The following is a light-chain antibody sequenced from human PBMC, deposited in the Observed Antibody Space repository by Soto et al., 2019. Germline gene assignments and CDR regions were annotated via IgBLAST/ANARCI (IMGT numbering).Light chain of an antibody. CDR2: HAS. V-gene: IGKV1-33*01. J-gene: IGKJ1*01. Sequence: DIQMTQSPSSLSASVGDRVTITCQASQDISKYLNWYQQKPGKAPKLLIYHASNVETGVSSRFSGSGSGTDFTFTISSLQPEDIATYYCQQYDNLLWTFGQGTKVEIK. CDR1: QDISKY. CDR3: QQYDNLLWT.